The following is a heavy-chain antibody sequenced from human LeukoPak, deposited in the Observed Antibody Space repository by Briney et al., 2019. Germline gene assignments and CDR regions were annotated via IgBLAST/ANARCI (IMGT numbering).Heavy chain of an antibody. Sequence: GGSLTLPCAASGFTFNTYSMKCVRQAPGKGLEWVSYITSSSGNMSYADSVKGRFTISRDNAKNSLLLQMNSLRDEDTAVYYCARDVNYAFDIWGQGTMVTVSS. CDR3: ARDVNYAFDI. J-gene: IGHJ3*02. V-gene: IGHV3-48*02. CDR1: GFTFNTYS. CDR2: ITSSSGNM.